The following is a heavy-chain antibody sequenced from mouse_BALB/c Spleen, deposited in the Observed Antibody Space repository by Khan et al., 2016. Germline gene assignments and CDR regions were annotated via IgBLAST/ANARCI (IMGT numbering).Heavy chain of an antibody. V-gene: IGHV5-6-5*01. Sequence: EVELVESGGGLVKPGGSLKLSCAASGFIFSSYAMSWVRQIPEKRLEWVASISSGGSTYYPDSVKGRFTISRENARNILYLQMSSLRSEDTAMYYCAREDYGSTYAMDYWGQGTSVTVSS. CDR2: ISSGGST. CDR3: AREDYGSTYAMDY. CDR1: GFIFSSYA. J-gene: IGHJ4*01. D-gene: IGHD1-1*01.